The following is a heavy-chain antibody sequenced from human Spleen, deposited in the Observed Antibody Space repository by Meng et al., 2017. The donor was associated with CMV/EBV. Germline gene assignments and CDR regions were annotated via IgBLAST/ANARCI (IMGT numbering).Heavy chain of an antibody. J-gene: IGHJ5*02. CDR2: IYSGGSST. CDR3: AKQAVWLGRPQNWFDP. Sequence: SGFTFSSDAMSWVRQAPGKGLEWVSVIYSGGSSTYYADSVKGRFTISRDNSKNTLYLQMNSLRAEDTAVYYCAKQAVWLGRPQNWFDPWGQGTLVTVSS. CDR1: GFTFSSDA. D-gene: IGHD3-10*01. V-gene: IGHV3-23*03.